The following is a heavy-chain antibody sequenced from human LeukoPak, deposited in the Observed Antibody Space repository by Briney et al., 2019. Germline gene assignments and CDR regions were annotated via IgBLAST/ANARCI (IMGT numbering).Heavy chain of an antibody. Sequence: PGGSLRLSCAASVFTFSSYAMSWVRQAPGKGLEWVSGISGRGGSTYSADYLKGRFTISRGNSKNTLYLQMNNLRAEDTAEYYCAKGGYCGGTSCYFYYMDVWGKGTTVTVSS. D-gene: IGHD2-2*01. V-gene: IGHV3-23*01. CDR3: AKGGYCGGTSCYFYYMDV. CDR1: VFTFSSYA. CDR2: ISGRGGST. J-gene: IGHJ6*03.